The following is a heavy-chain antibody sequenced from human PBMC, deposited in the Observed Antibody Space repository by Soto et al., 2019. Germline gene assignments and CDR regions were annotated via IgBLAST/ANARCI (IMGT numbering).Heavy chain of an antibody. CDR3: ARDSRPVTL. J-gene: IGHJ4*02. CDR2: ISSSDNTI. Sequence: QVQLVESGGGLVKPGGSLRLSCAASGFTFSDYYMNWIRQAPGKGLEWVSNISSSDNTIYYADSVKGRFTISRDNAKNSLYLQMSSLRSADTAVYYCARDSRPVTLWGQGTLVTVSS. D-gene: IGHD2-15*01. V-gene: IGHV3-11*01. CDR1: GFTFSDYY.